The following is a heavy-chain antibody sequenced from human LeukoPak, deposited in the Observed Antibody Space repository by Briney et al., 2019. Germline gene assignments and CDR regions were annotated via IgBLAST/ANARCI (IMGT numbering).Heavy chain of an antibody. CDR3: ARECGGDCFHAFDI. V-gene: IGHV4-59*01. CDR1: GGSISSYY. J-gene: IGHJ3*02. D-gene: IGHD2-21*02. CDR2: IYYSGST. Sequence: SETLSLTCTVSGGSISSYYWSWIRQPPGKGLEWIGYIYYSGSTNYNPSLKSRVTISVDTSKNQFSLKLSSVTAADTAVYYCARECGGDCFHAFDIWGQGTMVTVSS.